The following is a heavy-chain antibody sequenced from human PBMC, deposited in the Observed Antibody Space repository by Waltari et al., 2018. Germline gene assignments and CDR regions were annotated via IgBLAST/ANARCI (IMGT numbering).Heavy chain of an antibody. CDR3: ARDRGRGLHLDS. CDR1: GDYLSTTDY. D-gene: IGHD2-15*01. CDR2: VRGDGKT. J-gene: IGHJ4*02. V-gene: IGHV4-4*02. Sequence: QLRLQESGPGLVKPSGTLSLTCAVSGDYLSTTDYWSWVRQPPRKGLEWIGQVRGDGKTNYNPSFGSRLTISPDRSNEQFSLEVTSATAADTAVYYCARDRGRGLHLDSWGPGTLVTVSP.